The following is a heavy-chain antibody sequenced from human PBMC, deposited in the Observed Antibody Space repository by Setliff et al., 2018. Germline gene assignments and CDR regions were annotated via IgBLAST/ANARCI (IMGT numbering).Heavy chain of an antibody. Sequence: LRLSCTASGLTFADAWMNWVRQAPGEGREWVARVRSNSVGGTTEYGAPVKGRFTISRDDSKDTVYLQMNDLKTEDTGVYYCTGRNYGHQLGDYWRQRTLVTV. J-gene: IGHJ4*02. V-gene: IGHV3-15*01. CDR3: TGRNYGHQLGDY. CDR2: VRSNSVGGTT. CDR1: GLTFADAW. D-gene: IGHD1-7*01.